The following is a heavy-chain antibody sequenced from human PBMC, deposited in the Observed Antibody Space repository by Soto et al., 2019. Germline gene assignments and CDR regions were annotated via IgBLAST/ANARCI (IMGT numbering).Heavy chain of an antibody. CDR1: GFTFSSYG. CDR2: IWYDGSNK. Sequence: GGSLRLSCAASGFTFSSYGMHWVRQAPGKGLEWVAVIWYDGSNKYYADSVKGRFTISRDNSKNTLYLQMNSLRAEDTAVYYCARVVRRYCSGGSCGTFDYWGQGTLVTVSS. V-gene: IGHV3-33*01. D-gene: IGHD2-15*01. CDR3: ARVVRRYCSGGSCGTFDY. J-gene: IGHJ4*02.